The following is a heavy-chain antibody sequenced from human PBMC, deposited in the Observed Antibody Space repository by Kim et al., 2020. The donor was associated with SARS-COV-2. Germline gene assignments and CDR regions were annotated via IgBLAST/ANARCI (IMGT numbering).Heavy chain of an antibody. Sequence: GGSLRLSCVASGFSLQKFAVTWVRQGPGKGLECIAAISGSGGSAYYADSMKGHFNISRDNSQDTVFLHMDRLRTEDTAIYYCTKGPFGLALWGPGTTV. CDR3: TKGPFGLAL. J-gene: IGHJ6*02. CDR1: GFSLQKFA. CDR2: ISGSGGSA. V-gene: IGHV3-23*01.